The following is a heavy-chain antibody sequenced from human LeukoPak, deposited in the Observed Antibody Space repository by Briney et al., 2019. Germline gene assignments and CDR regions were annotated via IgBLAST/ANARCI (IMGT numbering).Heavy chain of an antibody. CDR3: AREYQLPNGYYYYGMDV. CDR2: ISYDGSNK. CDR1: GFTFSGYA. Sequence: GGSLRLSCAASGFTFSGYAMHWVRQAPGKGLEWVAVISYDGSNKYYADSVKGRFTISRDNSKNTLYLQMNSLRAEDTAVYYCAREYQLPNGYYYYGMDVWGQGTTVTVSS. V-gene: IGHV3-30-3*01. D-gene: IGHD2-2*01. J-gene: IGHJ6*02.